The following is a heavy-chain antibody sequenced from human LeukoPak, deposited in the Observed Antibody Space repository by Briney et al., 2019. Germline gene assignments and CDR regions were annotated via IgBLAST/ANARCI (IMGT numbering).Heavy chain of an antibody. J-gene: IGHJ4*02. CDR1: GGSFSGYY. Sequence: SETLSLTCAVYGGSFSGYYWSWIRQPPGKGLEWIEEINHSGSTNYNPSLKSRVTISVDTSKNQFSLKLSSVTAADTAVYYCARERIWGSYRYFDYWGQGTLVTVSS. D-gene: IGHD3-16*02. CDR3: ARERIWGSYRYFDY. CDR2: INHSGST. V-gene: IGHV4-34*01.